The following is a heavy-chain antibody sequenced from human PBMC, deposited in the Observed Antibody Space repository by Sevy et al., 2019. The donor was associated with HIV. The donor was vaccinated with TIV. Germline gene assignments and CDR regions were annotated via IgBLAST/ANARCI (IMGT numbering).Heavy chain of an antibody. CDR2: IYYSGST. CDR1: GGSISSYY. D-gene: IGHD5-12*01. Sequence: SETLSLTCTVSGGSISSYYWSWIRQPPGKGLEWIGYIYYSGSTNYDPSLKSRVTISVDTSKNQFSLKLSSVTAADTAVYYSARDQVQGYESSYYYYGMDVWGQWTTVTVSS. CDR3: ARDQVQGYESSYYYYGMDV. J-gene: IGHJ6*02. V-gene: IGHV4-59*13.